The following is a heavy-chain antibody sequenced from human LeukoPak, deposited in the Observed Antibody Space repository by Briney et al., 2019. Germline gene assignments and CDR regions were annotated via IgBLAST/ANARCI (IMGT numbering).Heavy chain of an antibody. CDR1: GYTFTSSG. J-gene: IGHJ4*02. V-gene: IGHV1-18*01. Sequence: ASVKVSCKASGYTFTSSGISWVRQAPGQGLEWMGWISAYNGNTNYAQKLQGRVTMTTDTSTSTAYMELRSLRSDDTAVYYCASHHSFGSGSPKYFFDYWGQGTLVTVS. CDR2: ISAYNGNT. CDR3: ASHHSFGSGSPKYFFDY. D-gene: IGHD3-10*01.